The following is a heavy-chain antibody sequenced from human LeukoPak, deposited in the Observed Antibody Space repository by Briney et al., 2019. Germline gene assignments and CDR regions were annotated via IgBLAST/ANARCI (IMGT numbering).Heavy chain of an antibody. CDR2: IHYTGST. V-gene: IGHV4-39*01. J-gene: IGHJ4*02. D-gene: IGHD1-26*01. CDR1: GGSIRSSSYY. CDR3: ARHLSGSSFDY. Sequence: SETLSLTCSVSGGSIRSSSYYWGWIRQPPGKGLEWIGTIHYTGSTYYTPSLKSRVTVSVDTSNNQFSLKVSSMTAADTAVYYCARHLSGSSFDYWGQGTLVAVSS.